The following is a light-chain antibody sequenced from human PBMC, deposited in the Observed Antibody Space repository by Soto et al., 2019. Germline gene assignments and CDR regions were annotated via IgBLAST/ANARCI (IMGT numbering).Light chain of an antibody. CDR2: DAS. CDR1: QSVSSW. Sequence: EIQISQSPATLSASMGDRVAIPCRASQSVSSWLAWYQQKPGNAPKLLIKDASTLMGGVPSRFGGSGSGTDFALTISSLQAEDVAVYYCQQYWDTPWTFGQGTKVDIK. CDR3: QQYWDTPWT. J-gene: IGKJ1*01. V-gene: IGKV1-5*01.